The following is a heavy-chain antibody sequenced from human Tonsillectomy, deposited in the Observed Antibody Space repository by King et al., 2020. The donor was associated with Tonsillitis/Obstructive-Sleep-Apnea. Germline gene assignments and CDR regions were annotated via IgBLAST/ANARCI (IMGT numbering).Heavy chain of an antibody. V-gene: IGHV3-21*01. CDR2: ISSSSYI. D-gene: IGHD6-19*01. J-gene: IGHJ4*02. CDR3: ARDHRDSSGSFDY. Sequence: VQLVESGGGLVKPGGSLRLSCAASGFTFSSYSMNWVRQAPGKGLEWVSSISSSSYIYYADSVKGRFTISRDNAKNSLYLQMNSLRAEDTAVYYCARDHRDSSGSFDYWGQGTLVTVSS. CDR1: GFTFSSYS.